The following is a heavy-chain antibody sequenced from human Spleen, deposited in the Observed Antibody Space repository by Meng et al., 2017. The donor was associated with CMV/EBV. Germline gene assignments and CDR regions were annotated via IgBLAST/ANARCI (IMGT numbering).Heavy chain of an antibody. J-gene: IGHJ4*02. CDR3: ARELYDYSNPGPFDY. Sequence: ASVKVSCKAAGSTFSNLYIHWVRQAPGQGLEWMGVFSPSDGRTTNAQKFQGRVTITADKSTSTAYMELSSLRSEDTAVYYCARELYDYSNPGPFDYWGQGTLVTVSS. D-gene: IGHD4-11*01. V-gene: IGHV1-46*01. CDR2: FSPSDGRT. CDR1: GSTFSNLY.